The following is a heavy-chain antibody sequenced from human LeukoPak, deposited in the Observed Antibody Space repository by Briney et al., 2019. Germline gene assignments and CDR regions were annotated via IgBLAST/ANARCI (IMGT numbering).Heavy chain of an antibody. Sequence: SETLSLTCTVSGDSLSSSTSFWGWIRQPPGKGLGWIGSISYIVTDVYNATLKSRVTISADMSKNQFSLELSCVTAADTALFYCARHRPTKMAVAGKGNFYYWGQGNLFTVSS. V-gene: IGHV4-39*01. CDR1: GDSLSSSTSF. J-gene: IGHJ4*02. CDR2: ISYIVTD. D-gene: IGHD6-19*01. CDR3: ARHRPTKMAVAGKGNFYY.